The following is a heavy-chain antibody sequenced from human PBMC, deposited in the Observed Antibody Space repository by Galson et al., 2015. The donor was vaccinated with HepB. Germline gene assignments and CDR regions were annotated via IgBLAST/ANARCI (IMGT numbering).Heavy chain of an antibody. CDR1: GYSICSGYY. J-gene: IGHJ4*02. CDR2: IYHCGSI. Sequence: LSLTCHVSGYSICSGYYWTWVRQPPGTGLEWIGSIYHCGSIYRKASLESRVAISVDTSKNQFSLTLRSVSASDTAVYFCAKSVRSAAWRLLQIEDWGQGSLVTVAS. V-gene: IGHV4-38-2*01. D-gene: IGHD2-2*01. CDR3: AKSVRSAAWRLLQIED.